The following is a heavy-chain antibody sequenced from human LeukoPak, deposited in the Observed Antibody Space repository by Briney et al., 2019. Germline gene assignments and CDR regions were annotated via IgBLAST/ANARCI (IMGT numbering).Heavy chain of an antibody. J-gene: IGHJ4*02. D-gene: IGHD3-22*01. CDR2: ICDSGRTI. CDR1: GFTFSDYY. CDR3: ARDRLGDYDHSGYYDK. Sequence: GGSLRLSCAASGFTFSDYYMSWIRQAPGKGLEGVSYICDSGRTIYYADSVKGRFTISRDNAKNSVYLQMNNLRAEDTAVYYCARDRLGDYDHSGYYDKWGQGTLVTVSS. V-gene: IGHV3-11*01.